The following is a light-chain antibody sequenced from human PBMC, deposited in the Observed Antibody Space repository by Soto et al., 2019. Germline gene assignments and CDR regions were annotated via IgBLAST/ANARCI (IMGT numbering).Light chain of an antibody. V-gene: IGLV2-14*01. CDR1: SSDVAGYNY. CDR2: EVS. J-gene: IGLJ2*01. CDR3: SSYRDSTTVV. Sequence: QSVLTQPASVSGSPGQSITISCTGTSSDVAGYNYVSWYQHHPGKAPKLMIYEVSNRPSGVSNRFSGSKSGNTASLTISGLQAEDEADYYCSSYRDSTTVVFGGGTKVTVL.